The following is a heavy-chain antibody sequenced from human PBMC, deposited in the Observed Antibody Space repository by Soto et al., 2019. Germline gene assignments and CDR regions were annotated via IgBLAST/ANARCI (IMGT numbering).Heavy chain of an antibody. J-gene: IGHJ4*02. CDR2: SIPIFATA. V-gene: IGHV1-69*01. CDR1: GGTFSSYA. CDR3: SRSNAAAGARYVFDF. D-gene: IGHD6-13*01. Sequence: QVQLVQSGAEVKKPGSSVKFSCKASGGTFSSYAITLVRQPPGQGLEWLGGSIPIFATANYAQKFQGRVTITAAQTTTAAYMELSSLRSEHTAVYYFSRSNAAAGARYVFDFCGQGALVTVAS.